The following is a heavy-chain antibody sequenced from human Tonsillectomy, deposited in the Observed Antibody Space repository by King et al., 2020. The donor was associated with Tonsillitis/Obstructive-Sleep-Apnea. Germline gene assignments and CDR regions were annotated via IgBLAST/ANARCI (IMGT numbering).Heavy chain of an antibody. CDR2: IRTKRNSYTT. Sequence: DVQLVESGGGLVQPGGSLRLSCAASGFTFSDHYMDWVRQAPGKGLEWVGRIRTKRNSYTTEDAASVTGRFTISRDDSKSSLYLQMNSLKTEDTAVYYCARVRGYGIWGGYNRDVWGKGPTVLVS. CDR3: ARVRGYGIWGGYNRDV. D-gene: IGHD3-3*01. CDR1: GFTFSDHY. V-gene: IGHV3-72*01. J-gene: IGHJ6*03.